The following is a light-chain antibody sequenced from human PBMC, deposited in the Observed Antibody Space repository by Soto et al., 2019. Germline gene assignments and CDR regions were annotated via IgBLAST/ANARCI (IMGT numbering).Light chain of an antibody. CDR1: QSVSNNY. CDR2: GAS. CDR3: QQYGSSGT. V-gene: IGKV3-20*01. J-gene: IGKJ1*01. Sequence: EIVLTRSPGTLSLSPGERATISCRASQSVSNNYLAWYQQKPGQAPRLLIYGASNRATGIPDRFSGSGSGTDFTLTISRLEPEDFAVYYCQQYGSSGTFGQGTKVDTK.